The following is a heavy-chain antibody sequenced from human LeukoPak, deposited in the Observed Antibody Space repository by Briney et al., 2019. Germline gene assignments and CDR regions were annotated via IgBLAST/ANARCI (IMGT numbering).Heavy chain of an antibody. CDR2: ISYTDNTI. J-gene: IGHJ4*02. D-gene: IGHD4-17*01. Sequence: GGSLRLSCAASGFTFSSYEMNWVRQAPGKGLEWVSYISYTDNTIYYADSVKGRLTISRDNAKNSLYLQMDGLRVEDTAVYYCARSPGYGDYGHHDYWGQGTLVTVSS. CDR3: ARSPGYGDYGHHDY. CDR1: GFTFSSYE. V-gene: IGHV3-48*03.